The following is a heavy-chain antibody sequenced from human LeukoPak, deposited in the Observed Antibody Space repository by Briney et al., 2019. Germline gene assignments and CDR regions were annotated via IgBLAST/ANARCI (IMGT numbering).Heavy chain of an antibody. CDR3: ARLEVYGSGSYYNRLYYFDY. J-gene: IGHJ4*02. V-gene: IGHV4-34*01. CDR1: GGSFSGYY. CDR2: INHSGST. D-gene: IGHD3-10*01. Sequence: SETLSLTCVVSGGSFSGYYWSWIRQPPGKGLEWVGEINHSGSTNYNPSLKSRVTISVDTSKNQFSLKLSSVTAADTAVYYCARLEVYGSGSYYNRLYYFDYWGQGTLVTVSS.